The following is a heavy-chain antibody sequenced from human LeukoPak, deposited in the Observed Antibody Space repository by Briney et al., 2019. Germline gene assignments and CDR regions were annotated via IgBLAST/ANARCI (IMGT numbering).Heavy chain of an antibody. Sequence: GESLKISCKGSGYSFTSYWIGWVRQMPGKGLEWMGIIYPGDSDTRYSPSFQGQVAISADKSISTAYLQWSSLKASDTAMYYCASAPLRYYYGSGSYYYWGQGTLVTVSS. V-gene: IGHV5-51*01. CDR2: IYPGDSDT. J-gene: IGHJ4*02. CDR1: GYSFTSYW. CDR3: ASAPLRYYYGSGSYYY. D-gene: IGHD3-10*01.